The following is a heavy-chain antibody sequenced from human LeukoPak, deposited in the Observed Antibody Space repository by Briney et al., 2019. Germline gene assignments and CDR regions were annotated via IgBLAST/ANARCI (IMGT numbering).Heavy chain of an antibody. CDR1: GFTFSSYG. Sequence: GGSLRLSCAASGFTFSSYGMPWVRQAPGKGLEWVAVIWYDGSNKYYADSVKGRFTISRDNSKNTLYLQMNSLRAEDTAVYYCARDLYYYDSSGYSPGVYWGQGTLVTVSS. J-gene: IGHJ4*02. CDR2: IWYDGSNK. V-gene: IGHV3-33*01. D-gene: IGHD3-22*01. CDR3: ARDLYYYDSSGYSPGVY.